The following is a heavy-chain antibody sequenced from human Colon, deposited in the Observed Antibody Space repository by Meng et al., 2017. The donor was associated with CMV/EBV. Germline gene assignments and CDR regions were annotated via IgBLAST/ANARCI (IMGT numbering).Heavy chain of an antibody. CDR3: ARGIISVTATYFDY. V-gene: IGHV4-39*07. D-gene: IGHD2-21*02. CDR1: ADSFSSSTYY. CDR2: ISYSGST. Sequence: SETLSLTCTVSADSFSSSTYYWSWFHQPPGEGLEWIGRISYSGSTAYNPSLNSRVTVSVDTSKNQFSLKLTSMTATDTAVYYCARGIISVTATYFDYWGQGTLVTVSS. J-gene: IGHJ4*02.